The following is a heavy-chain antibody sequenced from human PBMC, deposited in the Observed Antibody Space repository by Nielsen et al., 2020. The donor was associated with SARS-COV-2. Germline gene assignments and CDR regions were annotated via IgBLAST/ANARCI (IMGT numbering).Heavy chain of an antibody. V-gene: IGHV1-2*04. CDR2: INPNSGGT. J-gene: IGHJ4*02. Sequence: WVRQAPGQGLEWMGWINPNSGGTNYAQKFQGWVTMTRDTSISIAYMELSRLRSDDTAVYYCAGQQGRGYCSSTSCLAFDYWGQGTLVTVSS. CDR3: AGQQGRGYCSSTSCLAFDY. D-gene: IGHD2-2*01.